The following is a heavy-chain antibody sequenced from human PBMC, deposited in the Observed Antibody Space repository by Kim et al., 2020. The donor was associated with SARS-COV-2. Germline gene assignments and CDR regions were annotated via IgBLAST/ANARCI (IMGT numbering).Heavy chain of an antibody. J-gene: IGHJ4*02. V-gene: IGHV2-70*01. CDR3: ARSRGIVGATTTDFDY. D-gene: IGHD1-26*01. CDR1: GFSLSTSGMC. Sequence: SGPTLVNPTQTLTLTCTFSGFSLSTSGMCVSWIRQPPGKALEWLALIDWDDDKYYSTSLKTRLTISKDTSKNQVVLTMTNMDPVDTATYYCARSRGIVGATTTDFDYWGQGTLVTVSS. CDR2: IDWDDDK.